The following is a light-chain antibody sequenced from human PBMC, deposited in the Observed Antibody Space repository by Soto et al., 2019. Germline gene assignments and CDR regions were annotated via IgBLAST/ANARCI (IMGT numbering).Light chain of an antibody. Sequence: EIVKTQSPATLSVSPGERATLSCRASQSVSSNLAWYQQKPGQAPRLLTYGASTRATGIPARFSGSGSGTEFTLTFSSLQSEDFAVYYCQQYNNWPWTFGQGTKVEIK. CDR3: QQYNNWPWT. V-gene: IGKV3-15*01. J-gene: IGKJ1*01. CDR2: GAS. CDR1: QSVSSN.